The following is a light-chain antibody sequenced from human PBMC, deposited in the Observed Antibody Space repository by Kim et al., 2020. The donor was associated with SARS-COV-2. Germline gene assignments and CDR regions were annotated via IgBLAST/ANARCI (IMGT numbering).Light chain of an antibody. CDR3: QAWDSSTAV. J-gene: IGLJ2*01. Sequence: VAPGKKASITGAGDKLGDKYACWYQQKPGQSPVLVIYQDSKRPSGIPERFSGSNSGNTATLTISGTQAMDEADYYCQAWDSSTAVFGGGTQLTVL. CDR1: KLGDKY. V-gene: IGLV3-1*01. CDR2: QDS.